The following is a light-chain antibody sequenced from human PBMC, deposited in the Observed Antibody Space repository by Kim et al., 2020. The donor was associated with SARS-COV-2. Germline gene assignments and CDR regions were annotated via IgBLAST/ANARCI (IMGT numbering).Light chain of an antibody. V-gene: IGKV3-11*01. CDR3: QQRSSWPIT. CDR2: EAS. J-gene: IGKJ5*01. CDR1: QGISGY. Sequence: LSPGERATRSCRASQGISGYLAWYQQKPGQPPRLLIYEASIRAPGIPARFSGRGSGTDFTLTISSLEPEDFAVYHCQQRSSWPITFGQGTRLEIK.